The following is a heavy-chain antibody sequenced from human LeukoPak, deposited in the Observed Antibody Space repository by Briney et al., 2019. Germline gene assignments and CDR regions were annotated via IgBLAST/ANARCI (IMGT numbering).Heavy chain of an antibody. V-gene: IGHV3-64D*06. D-gene: IGHD5-24*01. Sequence: SCKASGGTFSSYAMHWVRQAPGKGLQYVSSISSNGDSTYYAASVKGRFTISRDNSKSTLYLQMSSLRAEDTAVYYCVKDRWIDYWGQGALVTVSS. CDR1: GGTFSSYA. J-gene: IGHJ4*02. CDR3: VKDRWIDY. CDR2: ISSNGDST.